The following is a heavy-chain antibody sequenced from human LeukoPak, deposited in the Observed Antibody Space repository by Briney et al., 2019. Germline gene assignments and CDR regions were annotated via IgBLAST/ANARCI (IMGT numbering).Heavy chain of an antibody. V-gene: IGHV4-38-2*02. CDR3: AREGEANVRTTGWFDP. Sequence: PSETLSLTCTVSGGSISSGYFWGWIRQPPGKELEWIGSISHRGTTFYNPSLKGRVTILVDTSNNLFSLKLTSVTAADTAMYYCAREGEANVRTTGWFDPWGQGTLVTVSS. CDR2: ISHRGTT. D-gene: IGHD1-7*01. CDR1: GGSISSGYF. J-gene: IGHJ5*02.